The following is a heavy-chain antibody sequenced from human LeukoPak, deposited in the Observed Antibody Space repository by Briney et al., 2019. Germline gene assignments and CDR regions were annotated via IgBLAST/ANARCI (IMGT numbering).Heavy chain of an antibody. D-gene: IGHD1-1*01. CDR1: GFTFNTYP. V-gene: IGHV3-74*01. CDR3: TRGANWAFDY. CDR2: VYSDGSDS. J-gene: IGHJ4*02. Sequence: GGSLSLSCTASGFTFNTYPMHWVRQAPGKGLVWVSRVYSDGSDSRHADSVKGRFTISRDNAKNTLYLQMNSLRVEDTAVYYCTRGANWAFDYWGQGTLVTVSS.